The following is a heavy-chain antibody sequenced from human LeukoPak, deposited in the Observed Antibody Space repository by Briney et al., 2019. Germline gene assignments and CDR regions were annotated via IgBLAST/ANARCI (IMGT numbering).Heavy chain of an antibody. Sequence: PSETLSLTCTVSGGSINYYYWSWIRQPPGKGLEWIGYIYYTGSTTYNPSLRGRVTISVDTSKNQFSLKLSSVTAADTAVYYCARADGGISITAFDIWGQGTMVTVSS. CDR3: ARADGGISITAFDI. J-gene: IGHJ3*02. CDR2: IYYTGST. D-gene: IGHD4-23*01. V-gene: IGHV4-59*01. CDR1: GGSINYYY.